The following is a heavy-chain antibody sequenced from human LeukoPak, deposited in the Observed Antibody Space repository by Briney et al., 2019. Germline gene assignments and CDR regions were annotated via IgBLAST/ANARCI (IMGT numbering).Heavy chain of an antibody. Sequence: SETLSLTCAVYGGSFSGYYWSWIRQPPGKGLEWIGEINHSGSTNYNPSLKSRVTISIDTSRNQFSLRLRSVTAADTALYYCATTMMVSSYYFDNWGLGTLIIVSS. D-gene: IGHD3-22*01. CDR3: ATTMMVSSYYFDN. V-gene: IGHV4-34*01. CDR2: INHSGST. J-gene: IGHJ4*02. CDR1: GGSFSGYY.